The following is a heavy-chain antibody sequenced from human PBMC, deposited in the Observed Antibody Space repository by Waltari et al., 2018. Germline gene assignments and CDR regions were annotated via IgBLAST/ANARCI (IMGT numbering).Heavy chain of an antibody. J-gene: IGHJ3*02. Sequence: QVQLQESGPGLAKSSETLSLTCDVSGYSMRSGYYWGWIRQPPRKGLEWLASSYQSGRSYYNPSLRIRVTISVDTARNQFSLEMTSVTATDTATYYCVAAKEYYYDGSGDDAFETWGQGTLVTVSS. CDR2: SYQSGRS. CDR3: VAAKEYYYDGSGDDAFET. D-gene: IGHD3-22*01. V-gene: IGHV4-38-2*01. CDR1: GYSMRSGYY.